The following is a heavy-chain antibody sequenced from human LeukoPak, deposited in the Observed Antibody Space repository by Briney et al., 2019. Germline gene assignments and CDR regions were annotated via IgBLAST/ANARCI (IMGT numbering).Heavy chain of an antibody. CDR3: AXSTXIVGGHGEFDY. J-gene: IGHJ4*02. CDR2: IYYSGST. Sequence: SETLSLTCTVSGGSISSSSYYWGWIRQPPGKGLEWIGSIYYSGSTYYNPSLKSRVAISVDTSKNQFSLKLSSVTAADTAVYXXAXSTXIVGGHGEFDYWGQGTLVTVSS. V-gene: IGHV4-39*01. CDR1: GGSISSSSYY. D-gene: IGHD1-26*01.